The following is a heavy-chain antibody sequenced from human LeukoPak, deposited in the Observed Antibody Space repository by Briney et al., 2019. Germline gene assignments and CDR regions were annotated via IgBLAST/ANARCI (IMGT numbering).Heavy chain of an antibody. CDR3: ARFRGRCSGGSCYQNNYYYYGMDV. D-gene: IGHD2-15*01. Sequence: SETMSLTCAVDAGSFSGYCWRWVRQPPGKVMEWNGEINPRGRNNNNPPLKSRATISVDTSKNQFSLKLSSVTAADTAVYYCARFRGRCSGGSCYQNNYYYYGMDVWGKGTTVTVSS. V-gene: IGHV4-34*04. CDR1: AGSFSGYC. J-gene: IGHJ6*04. CDR2: INPRGRN.